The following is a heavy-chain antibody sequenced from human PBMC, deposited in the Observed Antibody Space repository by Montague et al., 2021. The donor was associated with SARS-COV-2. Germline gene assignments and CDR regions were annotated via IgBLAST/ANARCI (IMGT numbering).Heavy chain of an antibody. D-gene: IGHD2-15*01. CDR3: AREGLVVHQVAFDI. Sequence: SLRLSCAASGFTFSSYAMHWVRQAPGKGLEWVAVISYDGSNKYYADSVKGRFTISRDNSKNTLYLQMNSLRAEDTAVYYCAREGLVVHQVAFDIWGQGTMVTVSS. CDR1: GFTFSSYA. CDR2: ISYDGSNK. V-gene: IGHV3-30-3*01. J-gene: IGHJ3*02.